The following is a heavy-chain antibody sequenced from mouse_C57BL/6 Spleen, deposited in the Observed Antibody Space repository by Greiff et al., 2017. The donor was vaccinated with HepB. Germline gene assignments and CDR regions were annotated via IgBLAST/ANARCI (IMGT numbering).Heavy chain of an antibody. V-gene: IGHV1-80*01. CDR2: IYPGDGDT. CDR1: GYAFSSYW. J-gene: IGHJ4*01. D-gene: IGHD1-1*01. Sequence: QVQLQQSGAELVKPGASVKISCKASGYAFSSYWMNWVKQRPGKSLEWIGQIYPGDGDTNYNGKFKGKATLTADKSSSTAYMQLSSLTSEDSAVYFCARVVAHYYAMDYWGQGTSVTVSS. CDR3: ARVVAHYYAMDY.